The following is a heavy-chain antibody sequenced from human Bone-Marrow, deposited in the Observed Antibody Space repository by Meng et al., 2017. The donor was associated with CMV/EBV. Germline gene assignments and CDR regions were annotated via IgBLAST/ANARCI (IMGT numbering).Heavy chain of an antibody. V-gene: IGHV3-73*01. CDR3: TRGPEDY. J-gene: IGHJ4*02. D-gene: IGHD1-14*01. CDR1: GFTFSGSA. CDR2: IRNKANSYAT. Sequence: GESLKISCAASGFTFSGSARHWVRQASGKGLEWVGSIRNKANSYATAYAASVKGRFTISRDDSKNTAYLQKNSLKTKDTAVYYCTRGPEDYWGQGTLVTVSS.